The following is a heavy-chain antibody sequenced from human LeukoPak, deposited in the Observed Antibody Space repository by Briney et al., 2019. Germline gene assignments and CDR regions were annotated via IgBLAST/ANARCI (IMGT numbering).Heavy chain of an antibody. V-gene: IGHV3-53*01. Sequence: PGGSLRLSCAASGFTVSDNYMSWVPQAPGKGLEWVSVLYSGGSTYYADSVKGRFPISRDNSKNTLYLQMNGLRAEDTAVYYCARELMTATLDYWGQGTLVTVSS. D-gene: IGHD2-8*01. CDR3: ARELMTATLDY. CDR1: GFTVSDNY. J-gene: IGHJ4*02. CDR2: LYSGGST.